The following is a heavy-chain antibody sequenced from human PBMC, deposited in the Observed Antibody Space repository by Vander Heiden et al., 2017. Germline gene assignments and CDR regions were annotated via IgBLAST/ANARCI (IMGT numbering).Heavy chain of an antibody. CDR1: GFTVTRNF. Sequence: EVQLVESGGGLIQPGGSMRLSCAAAGFTVTRNFMSWVGQAPGNGLEWVSVIYSDGSTYYADSVKGRFAISRETSKNTLYLQMSSLRSDDTAVYYCAREGRFSGYFDDWGQGTLVIVSS. CDR2: IYSDGST. V-gene: IGHV3-53*01. J-gene: IGHJ4*02. D-gene: IGHD5-12*01. CDR3: AREGRFSGYFDD.